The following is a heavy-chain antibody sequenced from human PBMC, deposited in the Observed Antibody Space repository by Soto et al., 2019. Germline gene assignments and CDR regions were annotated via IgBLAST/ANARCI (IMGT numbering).Heavy chain of an antibody. J-gene: IGHJ5*02. Sequence: ASVKVSCKASGYTFTSYGIHWVRQAPGQRLEWMGWINAANGDTKYSPKFQGRVTITRDTSASTAYMELSSLRSEDTAVYYCVRRHVSATGIDWFDPWGQGPMLTVSS. CDR2: INAANGDT. CDR3: VRRHVSATGIDWFDP. D-gene: IGHD6-13*01. CDR1: GYTFTSYG. V-gene: IGHV1-3*01.